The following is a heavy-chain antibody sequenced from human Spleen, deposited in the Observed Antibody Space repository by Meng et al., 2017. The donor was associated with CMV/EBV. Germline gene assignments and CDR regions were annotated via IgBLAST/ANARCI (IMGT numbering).Heavy chain of an antibody. CDR1: GGSISSCNL. D-gene: IGHD2-21*01. Sequence: QVQLQESGPGLVKPSGTLSLTCPVPGGSISSCNLWIRVRQVPGKGLEWIGEIYHSGSTNYNPSLKSRVTISVDKFKNQFSLKLGSVTAAYTAVYYCARIKRRPIRKYCGSECSTTDNWGQGALVTVSS. CDR3: ARIKRRPIRKYCGSECSTTDN. V-gene: IGHV4-4*02. CDR2: IYHSGST. J-gene: IGHJ4*02.